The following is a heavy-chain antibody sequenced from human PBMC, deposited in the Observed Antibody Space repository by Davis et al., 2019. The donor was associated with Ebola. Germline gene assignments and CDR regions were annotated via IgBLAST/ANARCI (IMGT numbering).Heavy chain of an antibody. Sequence: PGGSLRLSCAASGFTFSNAWMTWVRQAPGKGLEWVSAISGSGGSTYYADSVKGRFTISRDNSKKTLYLQMNSLRAEDTAVYYCAKDRWRSSSPWDYWGQGTLVTVSS. CDR3: AKDRWRSSSPWDY. D-gene: IGHD6-13*01. V-gene: IGHV3-23*01. CDR2: ISGSGGST. CDR1: GFTFSNAW. J-gene: IGHJ4*02.